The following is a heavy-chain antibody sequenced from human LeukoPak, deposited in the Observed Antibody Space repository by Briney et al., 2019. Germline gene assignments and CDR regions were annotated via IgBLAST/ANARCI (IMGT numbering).Heavy chain of an antibody. J-gene: IGHJ1*01. CDR2: INHSGST. D-gene: IGHD6-6*01. Sequence: PSETLSLTCTVSGGSISSYYWSWIRQPPGKGLEWIGEINHSGSTNYNPSLKSRVTISVDTSKNQFSLKLSSVTAADTAVYYCARGSPIAARQSAEYFQHWGQGTLVTVSS. CDR3: ARGSPIAARQSAEYFQH. CDR1: GGSISSYY. V-gene: IGHV4-34*01.